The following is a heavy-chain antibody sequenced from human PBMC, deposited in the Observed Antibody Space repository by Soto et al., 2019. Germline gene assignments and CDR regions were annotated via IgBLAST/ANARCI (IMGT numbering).Heavy chain of an antibody. CDR1: GGSISSYY. J-gene: IGHJ6*02. CDR2: IYYSGST. V-gene: IGHV4-59*01. Sequence: PSETLSLTCTVSGGSISSYYWSWIRQPPGKGLEWIGYIYYSGSTNYNPSLKSRVTISVDTSKNQFSLKLSSVTAADTAVYYCAREGLGGGVIWSGYYGSSNTERLPSYYYYGMDVWGQGTTVTVSS. D-gene: IGHD3-3*01. CDR3: AREGLGGGVIWSGYYGSSNTERLPSYYYYGMDV.